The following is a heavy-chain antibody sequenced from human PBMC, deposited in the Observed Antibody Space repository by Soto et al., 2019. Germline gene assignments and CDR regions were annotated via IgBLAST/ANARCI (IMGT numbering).Heavy chain of an antibody. V-gene: IGHV1-69*01. CDR1: GGTFSSYA. Sequence: QVQLVQSGAEVKKPGSSVKVSCKASGGTFSSYAISWVRQAPGQGLEWVGGIIPIFGTANYAQKFQGRVTITADESTSTAYMELSSLRSEDTAVYYCARDGPGYCSSTSCYTLYNWFDPWGQGTLVTVSS. CDR3: ARDGPGYCSSTSCYTLYNWFDP. J-gene: IGHJ5*02. D-gene: IGHD2-2*02. CDR2: IIPIFGTA.